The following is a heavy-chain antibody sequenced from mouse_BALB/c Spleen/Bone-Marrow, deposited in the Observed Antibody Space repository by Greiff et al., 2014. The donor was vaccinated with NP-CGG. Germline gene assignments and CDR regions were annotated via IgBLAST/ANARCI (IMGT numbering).Heavy chain of an antibody. J-gene: IGHJ3*01. CDR2: IDPSDSET. D-gene: IGHD1-2*01. Sequence: QVQLKESGAELVRPGASVKLSCKASGYTFTSYWMNWVKQRPGQGLEWIGMIDPSDSETNYNQMFKDKATLTVDKSSTTAYMQLSSLTSEDAAVYYCARKKSKLGFWLAYWGQGTLVTVSA. CDR1: GYTFTSYW. V-gene: IGHV1-61*01. CDR3: ARKKSKLGFWLAY.